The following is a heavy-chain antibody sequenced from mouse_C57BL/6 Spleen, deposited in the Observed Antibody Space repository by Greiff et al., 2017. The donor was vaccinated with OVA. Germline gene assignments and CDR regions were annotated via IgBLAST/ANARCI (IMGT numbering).Heavy chain of an antibody. CDR3: ARKGDYSYYFDY. V-gene: IGHV1-55*01. D-gene: IGHD2-4*01. Sequence: QVQLQQPGAELVKPGASVKMSCKASGYTFTSYWITWVKQRPGQGLEWIGDIYPGSGSTNYNEKFKSKATLTADTSSSTAYMQLSSLTSEDSAVYYCARKGDYSYYFDYWGQGTTLTVSS. CDR2: IYPGSGST. J-gene: IGHJ2*01. CDR1: GYTFTSYW.